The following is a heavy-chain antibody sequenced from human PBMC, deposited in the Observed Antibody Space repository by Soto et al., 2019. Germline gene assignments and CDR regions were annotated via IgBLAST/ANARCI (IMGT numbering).Heavy chain of an antibody. CDR1: GGSVSSVH. J-gene: IGHJ4*02. V-gene: IGHV4-59*02. D-gene: IGHD1-26*01. CDR2: VFYPGNT. Sequence: PSETLSLTCTVSGGSVSSVHCSSIGQSPGKELQWRVYVFYPGNTKYNPALHRRGTISVDTSKKQFSLKLSSVSAADTGLSYCARSYSGTFYGYDIWGQGILVTVSS. CDR3: ARSYSGTFYGYDI.